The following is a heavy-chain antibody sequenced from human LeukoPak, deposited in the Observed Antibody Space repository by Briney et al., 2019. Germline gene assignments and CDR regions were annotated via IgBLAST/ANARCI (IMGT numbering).Heavy chain of an antibody. Sequence: NPSETLSLTCAVYGGSFSGYYWSWIRQPPGKGLEWIGEINHSGSTNYNPSLKSQVTISVDTSKNQFSLKLSSVTAADTAVYYCARDTYSNYRAYYFDYWGQGTLVTVSS. CDR2: INHSGST. J-gene: IGHJ4*02. CDR3: ARDTYSNYRAYYFDY. CDR1: GGSFSGYY. D-gene: IGHD4-11*01. V-gene: IGHV4-34*01.